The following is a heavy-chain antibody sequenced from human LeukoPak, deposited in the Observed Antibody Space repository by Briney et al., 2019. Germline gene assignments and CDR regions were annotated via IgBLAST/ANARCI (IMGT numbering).Heavy chain of an antibody. CDR2: ISWNSGSI. D-gene: IGHD6-13*01. J-gene: IGHJ6*03. CDR1: GFTFDDYA. CDR3: AKDIQRGSSSTLSWGLDV. Sequence: PGGSLRLSCAASGFTFDDYAMHWVRQAPGKGLEWGSGISWNSGSIGYADSVKGRFTISRDNAKNSLYLQMNSLRAEDTALYYCAKDIQRGSSSTLSWGLDVWGKGTTVTVSS. V-gene: IGHV3-9*01.